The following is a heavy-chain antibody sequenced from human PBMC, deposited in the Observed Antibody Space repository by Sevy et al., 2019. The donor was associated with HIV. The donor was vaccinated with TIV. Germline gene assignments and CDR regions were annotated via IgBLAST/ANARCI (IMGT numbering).Heavy chain of an antibody. D-gene: IGHD6-6*01. CDR3: AREEAARHSPFDY. CDR2: ISSSSSTI. CDR1: GFTFSSYS. J-gene: IGHJ4*02. V-gene: IGHV3-48*02. Sequence: GGSLRLSCAASGFTFSSYSMNWVRQAPGKGLEWVSYISSSSSTIYYANSVKGRFTISRDNAKNSLYLQMNSLRDEDTAVYYCAREEAARHSPFDYWGQGTLVTVSS.